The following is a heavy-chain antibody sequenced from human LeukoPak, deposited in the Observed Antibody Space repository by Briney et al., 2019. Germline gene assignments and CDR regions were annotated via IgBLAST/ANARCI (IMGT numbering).Heavy chain of an antibody. CDR1: GFTFSSYG. Sequence: GGSLRLSCAASGFTFSSYGMHWVRQAPGKGLEWVAVISYDGSNKYYADSVKGRFTISRDNSKNTLYLQMNSLRAEDTAVYYCAKDQVAEYYYYYGMDVWGQGTTVTVSS. J-gene: IGHJ6*02. CDR3: AKDQVAEYYYYYGMDV. D-gene: IGHD6-13*01. V-gene: IGHV3-30*18. CDR2: ISYDGSNK.